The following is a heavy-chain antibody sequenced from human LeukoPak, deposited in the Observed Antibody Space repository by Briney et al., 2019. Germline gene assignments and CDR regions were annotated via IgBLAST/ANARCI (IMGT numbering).Heavy chain of an antibody. CDR3: ASRSTHVRKGTYFDY. V-gene: IGHV3-23*01. CDR2: ISGSGGST. J-gene: IGHJ4*02. CDR1: GFTFSSYA. D-gene: IGHD1-1*01. Sequence: GGSLRLSCAASGFTFSSYAMSWVRQAPGKGLEWVSAISGSGGSTYYADSVKGRFTISRDNAKNSLYLQMNSPRAEDTAVYYCASRSTHVRKGTYFDYWGQGTLVTVSS.